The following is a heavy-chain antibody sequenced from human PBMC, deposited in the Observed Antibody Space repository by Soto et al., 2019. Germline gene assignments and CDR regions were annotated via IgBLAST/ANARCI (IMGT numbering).Heavy chain of an antibody. J-gene: IGHJ4*01. D-gene: IGHD6-6*01. CDR1: GVSISSGYY. CDR3: AKDLTPGSIAARPE. V-gene: IGHV4-38-2*02. CDR2: VFYSGAT. Sequence: PSETLSLTCTVSGVSISSGYYWGWVRQPPGKGLEWIGSVFYSGATYYNSALKSRVIISVDTSRNQFSLRLSSVTAADTAVYYCAKDLTPGSIAARPEWGQGTLVTVSS.